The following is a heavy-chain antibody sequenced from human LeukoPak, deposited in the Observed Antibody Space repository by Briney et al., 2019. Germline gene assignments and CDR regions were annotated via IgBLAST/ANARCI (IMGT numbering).Heavy chain of an antibody. D-gene: IGHD3-10*01. J-gene: IGHJ5*01. Sequence: GGSLRLSCAASGFTFSSYWMNWVRQAPGKGLEWVANIKRDGNEKNYVDSVKGRFSISRDNAKNSLYLQMDRLRAEDTAVYYCAKEGAYPIITYDSWGQGALVTVSS. V-gene: IGHV3-7*01. CDR3: AKEGAYPIITYDS. CDR2: IKRDGNEK. CDR1: GFTFSSYW.